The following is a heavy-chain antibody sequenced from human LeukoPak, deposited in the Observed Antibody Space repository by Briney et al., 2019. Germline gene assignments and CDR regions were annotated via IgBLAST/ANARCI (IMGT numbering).Heavy chain of an antibody. D-gene: IGHD3-3*01. Sequence: GGSLRLSCAASGFTFSTYSGNWIRQAPGKGLEWVSSISDDSNYIFYADSVKGRFTISRDNAKNSLYLQMNSLRAEDTAVYYCARGTYYDFWSGLGYWGQGTLVTVSS. V-gene: IGHV3-21*01. CDR3: ARGTYYDFWSGLGY. CDR2: ISDDSNYI. CDR1: GFTFSTYS. J-gene: IGHJ4*02.